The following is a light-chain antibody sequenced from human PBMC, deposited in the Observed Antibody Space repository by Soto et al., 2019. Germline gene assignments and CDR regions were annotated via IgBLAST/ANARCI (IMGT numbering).Light chain of an antibody. V-gene: IGKV3-20*01. CDR3: QHYRTS. J-gene: IGKJ4*01. CDR2: GAS. CDR1: QSVSSSY. Sequence: EIVLTQSPGTLSLSPGERATLSCRASQSVSSSYLAWYQQKPGQAPRLLIYGASSRATGIPDRFSGSGSGTDFTFTITTLEPEDFAVYYCQHYRTSFGGGTKVEIK.